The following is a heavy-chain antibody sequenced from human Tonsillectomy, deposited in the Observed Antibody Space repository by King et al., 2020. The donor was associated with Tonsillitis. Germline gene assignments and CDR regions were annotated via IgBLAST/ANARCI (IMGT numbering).Heavy chain of an antibody. J-gene: IGHJ5*02. D-gene: IGHD6-13*01. Sequence: QLQESGPGLVKPSETLSLTCAVSGYSISSGYYWGWIRQPPGKGLEWIGSIYHSGSTYYNPSLKSRVTISVDTSKNQFSLKLSSVTAADTAVYYCARFFIAAAVNWFDPWGQGTLVTVSS. V-gene: IGHV4-38-2*01. CDR1: GYSISSGYY. CDR2: IYHSGST. CDR3: ARFFIAAAVNWFDP.